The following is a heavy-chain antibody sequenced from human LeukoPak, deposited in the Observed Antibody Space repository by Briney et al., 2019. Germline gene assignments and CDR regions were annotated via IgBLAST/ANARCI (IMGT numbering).Heavy chain of an antibody. D-gene: IGHD6-19*01. J-gene: IGHJ6*02. CDR2: VYYRGDT. CDR1: GGSISGSY. Sequence: SETVSLTCTVSGGSISGSYWSWIRQPPGKGLEWIGYVYYRGDTNYNPSLKSRLTISVDMSKNQFSLKLRSVTAADTAVYCARTGYSSDYYGMDVWGQGTTVTVSS. CDR3: ARTGYSSDYYGMDV. V-gene: IGHV4-59*01.